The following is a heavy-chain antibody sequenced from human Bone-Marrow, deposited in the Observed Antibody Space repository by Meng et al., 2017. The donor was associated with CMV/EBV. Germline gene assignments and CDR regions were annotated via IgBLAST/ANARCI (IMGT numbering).Heavy chain of an antibody. V-gene: IGHV1-2*02. CDR3: ARGVVVVPAGGYYYYYGMDV. Sequence: ASVKVSCKASGYTFTGYYMHWVRQAPGQGLEWMGWINPNSGGTNYAKKFQGRVTMTRDTSISTAYMELSRLRSDDTAVYYCARGVVVVPAGGYYYYYGMDVWGQGTTVTVSS. J-gene: IGHJ6*02. CDR2: INPNSGGT. CDR1: GYTFTGYY. D-gene: IGHD2-2*01.